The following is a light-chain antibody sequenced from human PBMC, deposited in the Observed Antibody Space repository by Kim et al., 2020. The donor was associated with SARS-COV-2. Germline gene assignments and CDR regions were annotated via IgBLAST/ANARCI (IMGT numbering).Light chain of an antibody. CDR2: DAS. CDR1: ENIYNW. Sequence: SNLSASVGDRVTITCRARENIYNWLVWYQQKGDRAPKLLIYDASILETGVPSRFSGSGSGTEFTLTISSLQPDDSATYYCQQDNYYFGQGTKLEI. J-gene: IGKJ2*01. V-gene: IGKV1-5*01. CDR3: QQDNYY.